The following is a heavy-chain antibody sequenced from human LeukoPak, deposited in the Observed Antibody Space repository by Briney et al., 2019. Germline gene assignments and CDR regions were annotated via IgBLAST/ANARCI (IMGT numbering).Heavy chain of an antibody. CDR1: GFTFSSYW. CDR3: ARVGHYDYVWGSYRPFDY. V-gene: IGHV3-7*01. D-gene: IGHD3-16*02. J-gene: IGHJ4*02. CDR2: IKQDGSEK. Sequence: GGSLRLSCAASGFTFSSYWMSWVRQAPGKGLEWVANIKQDGSEKYYVDSVKGRFTISRDNAKNSPYLQMNSLRAEDAAVYYCARVGHYDYVWGSYRPFDYWGQGTLVTVSS.